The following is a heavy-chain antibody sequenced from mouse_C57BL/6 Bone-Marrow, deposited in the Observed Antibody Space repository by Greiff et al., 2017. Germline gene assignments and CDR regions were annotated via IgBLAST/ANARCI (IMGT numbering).Heavy chain of an antibody. CDR2: IYPRSGNT. CDR3: ARSGGDRDFDD. D-gene: IGHD3-3*01. CDR1: GYTFTSYG. J-gene: IGHJ2*01. Sequence: QVQLKESGAELARPGASVKLSCKASGYTFTSYGISWVKQRTGQGLEWIGEIYPRSGNTYYNEKFKGKATLTADKSSRTAYMELRSMTLEDSAVYYCARSGGDRDFDDWGQGTTLTVSS. V-gene: IGHV1-81*01.